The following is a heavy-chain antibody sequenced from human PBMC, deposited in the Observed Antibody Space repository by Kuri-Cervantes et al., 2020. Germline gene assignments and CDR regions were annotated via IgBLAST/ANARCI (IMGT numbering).Heavy chain of an antibody. V-gene: IGHV1-18*01. J-gene: IGHJ6*02. CDR1: GYTFTSYG. CDR3: ARFPPRKRFWSGPRPRDYYYGMDV. D-gene: IGHD3-3*01. Sequence: ASVKVSCKASGYTFTSYGISWVRQAPGQGLEWMGWISAYNGNTNYAQKLQGRVTMTRNTSISTAYMELSSLRSEDTAVYYCARFPPRKRFWSGPRPRDYYYGMDVWGQGTTVTVSS. CDR2: ISAYNGNT.